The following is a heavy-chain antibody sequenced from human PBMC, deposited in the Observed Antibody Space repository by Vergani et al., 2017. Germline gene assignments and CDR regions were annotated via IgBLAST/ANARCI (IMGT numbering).Heavy chain of an antibody. Sequence: EKQLVQSGSETKKPGESLKISCQAFGYIFSNFWIGWVRQRPGRGLEWMGIIYPGDSEVKSNPTFRGQVIFSVATSVNTAYLQWLSLQASDTATYFCASGGHGSENGGALQLWGQGTNITVSS. J-gene: IGHJ3*01. CDR2: IYPGDSEV. D-gene: IGHD3-10*01. V-gene: IGHV5-51*01. CDR1: GYIFSNFW. CDR3: ASGGHGSENGGALQL.